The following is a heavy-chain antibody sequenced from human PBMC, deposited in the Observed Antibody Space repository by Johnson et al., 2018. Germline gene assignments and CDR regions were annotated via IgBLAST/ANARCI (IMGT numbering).Heavy chain of an antibody. CDR1: GFTFGDYG. CDR2: IRSKAYGGTT. J-gene: IGHJ4*02. D-gene: IGHD1-1*01. V-gene: IGHV3-49*03. Sequence: VQLVESGGGLVQPGRSXRLSCTASGFTFGDYGMTWFRQAPGKGQEWVSLIRSKAYGGTTEYAASVKGRFSISRDDSKSIAYLQMNSLKTEGTAVYYCTRGWNGDSWGQGTLVTVSS. CDR3: TRGWNGDS.